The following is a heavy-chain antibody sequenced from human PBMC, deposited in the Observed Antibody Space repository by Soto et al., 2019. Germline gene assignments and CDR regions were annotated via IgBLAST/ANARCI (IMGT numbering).Heavy chain of an antibody. CDR3: AKGFANYYDSSGYYPSGSMDV. J-gene: IGHJ6*02. CDR2: ISGSGGST. Sequence: GSLRLSCAASGFTFSSYAMSWVRQAPGKGLEWVSAISGSGGSTYYADSVKGRFTISRDNSKNTLYLQMNSLRAEDTAVYYCAKGFANYYDSSGYYPSGSMDVWGQGTTVTVSS. D-gene: IGHD3-22*01. V-gene: IGHV3-23*01. CDR1: GFTFSSYA.